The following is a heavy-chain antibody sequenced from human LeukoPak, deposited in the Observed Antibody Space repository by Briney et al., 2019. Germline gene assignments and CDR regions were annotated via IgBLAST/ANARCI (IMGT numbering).Heavy chain of an antibody. J-gene: IGHJ3*02. D-gene: IGHD2-2*03. CDR3: ARDPGYCSSTSCYGGAFDI. Sequence: PGGSLRLSCAASGFTFSSYSMNWVRQAPGKGLEWVSSISSSSSYIYYADSVKGRFTISRDSAKNSLYLQMNSLRAEDTAVYYCARDPGYCSSTSCYGGAFDIWGQGTMVTVSS. CDR1: GFTFSSYS. CDR2: ISSSSSYI. V-gene: IGHV3-21*01.